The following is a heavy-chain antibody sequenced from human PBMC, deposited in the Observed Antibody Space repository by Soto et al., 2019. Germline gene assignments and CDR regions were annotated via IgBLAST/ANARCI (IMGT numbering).Heavy chain of an antibody. CDR2: IYRSGST. V-gene: IGHV4-30-2*01. J-gene: IGHJ3*02. CDR1: GGSISSGGYS. Sequence: QLQLQESGSGLVKPSQTLSLTCAVSGGSISSGGYSWSWIRQPQGKGLEWIGSIYRSGSTYYNPSLKSRVTLSRDRAKNQCSLKLSSVTAADPAVYYCASWRGYGAFYIWGQGTMDTVSS. D-gene: IGHD3-3*01. CDR3: ASWRGYGAFYI.